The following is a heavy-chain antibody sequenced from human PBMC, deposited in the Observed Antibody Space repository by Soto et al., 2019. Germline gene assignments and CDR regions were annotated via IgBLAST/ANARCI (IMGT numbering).Heavy chain of an antibody. Sequence: GGSPRLSCAASGFTFSSYSMNWVRQAPGKGLEWVSSISSSSSYIYYADSVKGRFTISRDNAKNSLYLQMNSLRAEDTAVYYCARDARYGSGSHYYYYGMDVWGQGTTVTVSS. J-gene: IGHJ6*02. D-gene: IGHD3-10*01. V-gene: IGHV3-21*01. CDR2: ISSSSSYI. CDR1: GFTFSSYS. CDR3: ARDARYGSGSHYYYYGMDV.